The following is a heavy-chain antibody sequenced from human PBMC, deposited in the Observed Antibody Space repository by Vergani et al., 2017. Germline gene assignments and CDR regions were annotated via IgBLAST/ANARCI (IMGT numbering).Heavy chain of an antibody. CDR2: INHSGCT. Sequence: QVQLQQWGAGLLKPSETLSLTCAVYGGSFSGYYWSWIRQPPGKGLEWIGEINHSGCTNYNPSLKSRVTISVDTSKNQFSLKLSSVTAADTAVYYCARASRYYDILTGYYSNWFDPWGQGTLVTVSS. CDR1: GGSFSGYY. V-gene: IGHV4-34*01. J-gene: IGHJ5*02. CDR3: ARASRYYDILTGYYSNWFDP. D-gene: IGHD3-9*01.